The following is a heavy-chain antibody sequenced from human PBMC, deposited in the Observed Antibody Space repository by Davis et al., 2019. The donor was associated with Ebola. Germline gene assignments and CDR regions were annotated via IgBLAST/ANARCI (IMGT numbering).Heavy chain of an antibody. CDR3: ASGSTYFDY. V-gene: IGHV4-61*08. Sequence: PSETLSLTCTVSGGSISSGDYYWSWIRQPPGKGLEWIGYIHYSGSTNYNPSLKSRVTISVDTSKTQFSLNLSSVTAADTSVYYCASGSTYFDYWGQGTLVTVSS. CDR1: GGSISSGDYY. J-gene: IGHJ4*02. CDR2: IHYSGST.